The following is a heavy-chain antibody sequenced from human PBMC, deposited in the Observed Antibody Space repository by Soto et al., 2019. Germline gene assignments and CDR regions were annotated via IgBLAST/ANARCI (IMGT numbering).Heavy chain of an antibody. CDR2: INHSGST. CDR3: ARQKEVLRFLEWLLAGLDV. Sequence: PSETLSLTCAVSGGSLSGYYWTWIRQPPGKGLEWIGEINHSGSTNYNPSLKSRVTISIETSKNQSSLNLSSVTAADTAVYYCARQKEVLRFLEWLLAGLDVWGHGTTVTVSS. J-gene: IGHJ6*02. CDR1: GGSLSGYY. V-gene: IGHV4-34*01. D-gene: IGHD3-3*01.